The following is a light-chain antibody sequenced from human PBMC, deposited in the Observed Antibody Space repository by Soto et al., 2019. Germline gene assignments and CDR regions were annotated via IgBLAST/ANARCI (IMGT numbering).Light chain of an antibody. V-gene: IGLV2-23*02. CDR2: EVS. CDR1: SSDVGSYNL. Sequence: QSALTQPASVSGSPGQSITISCTGTSSDVGSYNLVSWYKQHPGKAPKLMIYEVSKRPSGVSNRFSGSKSGNTASLTISGLQAEDEADYYCCSYAGSSTFWVFGGGTKVTVL. J-gene: IGLJ3*02. CDR3: CSYAGSSTFWV.